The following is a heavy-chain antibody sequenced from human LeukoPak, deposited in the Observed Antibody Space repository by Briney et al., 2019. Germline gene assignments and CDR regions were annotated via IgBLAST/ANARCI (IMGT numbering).Heavy chain of an antibody. J-gene: IGHJ4*02. CDR1: GGSFSGYY. V-gene: IGHV4-34*01. CDR3: ARGYPGASTAQDFDY. CDR2: INHSGST. Sequence: SETLSLTCAVYGGSFSGYYWSWIRQPPGKGLEWIGEINHSGSTNYKPSLKSRVTISVDTSKNQFSLKLSSVTAADTAVYYCARGYPGASTAQDFDYWGQGTLVTVSS. D-gene: IGHD4-17*01.